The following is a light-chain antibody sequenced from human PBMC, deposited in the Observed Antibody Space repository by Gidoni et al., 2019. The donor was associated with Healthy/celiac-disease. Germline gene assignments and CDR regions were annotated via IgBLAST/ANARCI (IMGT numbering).Light chain of an antibody. V-gene: IGKV1-9*01. J-gene: IGKJ1*01. Sequence: DIQLTQSPSFLSASVGDRVTITCQASQGISSYLAWYQQKPGKAPKLLIYAASTLQSGVPSRFSGSGSGTEFTLTISSLQPEDFATYYCQQLNSYPRTFGQGTKVEIK. CDR1: QGISSY. CDR3: QQLNSYPRT. CDR2: AAS.